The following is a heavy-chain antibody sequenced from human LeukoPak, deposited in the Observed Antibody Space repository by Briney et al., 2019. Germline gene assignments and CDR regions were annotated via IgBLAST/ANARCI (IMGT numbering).Heavy chain of an antibody. CDR2: IYYSGST. Sequence: PSETLSLTCSVSSGSISSGDYYWSWIRQHPGKGLEWIGYIYYSGSTYYSPSLRSRVTISVDTSKNQFSLEVSSVTAADTAVYYCARTLVTSTSMSFDYWGQGTLVTVSS. CDR1: SGSISSGDYY. V-gene: IGHV4-31*03. CDR3: ARTLVTSTSMSFDY. D-gene: IGHD2-21*02. J-gene: IGHJ4*02.